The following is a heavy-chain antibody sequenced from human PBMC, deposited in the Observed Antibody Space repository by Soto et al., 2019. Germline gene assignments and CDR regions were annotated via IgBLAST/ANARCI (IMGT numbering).Heavy chain of an antibody. J-gene: IGHJ4*02. V-gene: IGHV4-59*08. CDR2: IYYSGST. CDR1: GGSISSYY. CDR3: ARTLGYCSSTSCYSFVY. D-gene: IGHD2-2*01. Sequence: SETLSLTCTVSGGSISSYYWSWIRQPPGKGLEWIGYIYYSGSTNYNPSLKSRVTISVDTSKSQFSLKLSSVTAADTAVYYCARTLGYCSSTSCYSFVYWGQGTLVTVSS.